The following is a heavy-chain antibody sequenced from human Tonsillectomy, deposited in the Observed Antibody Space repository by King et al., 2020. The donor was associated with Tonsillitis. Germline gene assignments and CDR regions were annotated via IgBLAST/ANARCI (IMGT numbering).Heavy chain of an antibody. J-gene: IGHJ6*02. Sequence: VQLVESGGGVVQPGRSLRLSCAASGFTFSSYGMHWVRQAPGKGLEWVAVISYDGSNKYYADSVKGRFTISRDNSKNTLYLQMNSPRAEDTAVYYCAKGGGVPGPPNYYYYGMDVWGQGTTVTVSS. D-gene: IGHD1-26*01. CDR1: GFTFSSYG. CDR2: ISYDGSNK. CDR3: AKGGGVPGPPNYYYYGMDV. V-gene: IGHV3-30*18.